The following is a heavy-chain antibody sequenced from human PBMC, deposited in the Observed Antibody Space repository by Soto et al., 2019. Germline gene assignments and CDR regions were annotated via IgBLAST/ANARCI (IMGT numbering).Heavy chain of an antibody. CDR1: GFTFSSYG. V-gene: IGHV3-30*18. CDR2: ISYDGSNK. CDR3: AKDLASTVTSGLDY. J-gene: IGHJ4*02. D-gene: IGHD4-17*01. Sequence: QVPLVESGGGVVQPGRSLRLSCAASGFTFSSYGMHWVRQAPGKGLEWVAVISYDGSNKYYADSVKGRFTISRDNSKNTLYLQMNSLRAEDTAVYYCAKDLASTVTSGLDYWGQGTLVTVSS.